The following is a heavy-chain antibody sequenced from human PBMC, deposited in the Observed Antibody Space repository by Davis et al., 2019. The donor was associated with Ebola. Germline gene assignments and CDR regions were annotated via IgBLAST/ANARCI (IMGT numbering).Heavy chain of an antibody. V-gene: IGHV4-34*01. CDR2: INHSGST. D-gene: IGHD1-26*01. Sequence: GSLRLSCAASGFTFSSYWMSWIRQPPGKGLEWIGEINHSGSTNYNPSLKSRVTISVDTSKNQFSLKVNSVTAADTAMYYCARGYYLLEYWGHGRLVTVSS. CDR3: ARGYYLLEY. CDR1: GFTFSSYW. J-gene: IGHJ4*01.